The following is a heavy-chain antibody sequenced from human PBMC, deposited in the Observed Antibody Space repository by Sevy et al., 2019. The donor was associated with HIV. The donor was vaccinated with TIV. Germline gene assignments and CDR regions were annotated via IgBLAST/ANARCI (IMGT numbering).Heavy chain of an antibody. CDR1: GFTFSSYG. V-gene: IGHV3-30*02. Sequence: GGSLRLSCAASGFTFSSYGMHWVRQAPGKGLEWVAFIRYDGSNKYYADSVKGRFTISRDNSKNTLYLQMNSLRAEDTAVYYCAKDRDIVVVPASMVVGYYYGMDVWGQGTTVTVSS. D-gene: IGHD2-2*01. J-gene: IGHJ6*02. CDR2: IRYDGSNK. CDR3: AKDRDIVVVPASMVVGYYYGMDV.